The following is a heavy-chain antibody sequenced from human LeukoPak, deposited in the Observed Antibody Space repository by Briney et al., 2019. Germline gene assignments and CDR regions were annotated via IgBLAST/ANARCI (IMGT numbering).Heavy chain of an antibody. CDR3: VKGPRPDITVAHTVEN. CDR1: GFIFSNYA. CDR2: ISSRGDST. Sequence: GGSLRLSCAASGFIFSNYAMSWVRQVPWRGLEWVSTISSRGDSTYVADSVKGRFTISRDNSKNSLYLQMNTVRAEDTAVYYCVKGPRPDITVAHTVENWGQGTLVTVSS. D-gene: IGHD6-19*01. J-gene: IGHJ4*02. V-gene: IGHV3-23*01.